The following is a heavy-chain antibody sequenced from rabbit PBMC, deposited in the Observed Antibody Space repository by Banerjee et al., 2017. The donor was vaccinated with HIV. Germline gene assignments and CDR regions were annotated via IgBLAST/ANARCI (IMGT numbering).Heavy chain of an antibody. CDR3: ARSYASVTDYGAFGL. V-gene: IGHV1S45*01. CDR1: GFSLSSYV. D-gene: IGHD2-1*01. CDR2: INTGSGST. Sequence: QEQLEESGGDLVKPGGTLTLTCKASGFSLSSYVMSWVRQAPGKGLEWIGYINTGSGSTAYASWAKGRFTITKTSSTTVTLQMTSLTAADTATYFCARSYASVTDYGAFGLWGPGTLVTVS. J-gene: IGHJ4*01.